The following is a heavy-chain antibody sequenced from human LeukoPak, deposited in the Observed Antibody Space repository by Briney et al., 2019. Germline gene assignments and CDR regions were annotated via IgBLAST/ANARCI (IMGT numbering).Heavy chain of an antibody. D-gene: IGHD3-10*01. Sequence: GGSLRLSCAASGFTFSSYAMHWVRQAPGKGLEWVAVISYDGSNKYYADSVKGRFTISGDNSKNTLYLQMNSLRAEDTAVYYCARVKGGYLNYFDYWGQGTTVTVSS. CDR2: ISYDGSNK. CDR3: ARVKGGYLNYFDY. CDR1: GFTFSSYA. V-gene: IGHV3-30-3*01. J-gene: IGHJ4*03.